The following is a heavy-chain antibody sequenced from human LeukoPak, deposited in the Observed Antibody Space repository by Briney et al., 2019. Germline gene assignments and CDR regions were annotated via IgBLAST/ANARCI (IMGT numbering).Heavy chain of an antibody. CDR2: IYSGGST. V-gene: IGHV3-53*01. J-gene: IGHJ1*01. CDR1: GFTVSSNY. CDR3: ARDSQLQYFQH. Sequence: PGESLRLACAASGFTVSSNYMSWDRQAPGKGLEWVSVIYSGGSTYYADSVKGRFTISRDNSKNTLYLQMNSLRAEDTAVYYCARDSQLQYFQHWGQGTLVTVSS. D-gene: IGHD2-21*01.